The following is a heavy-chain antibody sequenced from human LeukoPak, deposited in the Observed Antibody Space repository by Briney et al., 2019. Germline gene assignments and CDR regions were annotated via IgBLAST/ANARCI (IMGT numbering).Heavy chain of an antibody. CDR2: INSDGSST. D-gene: IGHD1-1*01. CDR1: GFTLSSYW. V-gene: IGHV3-74*01. CDR3: ARARNWNDALDY. Sequence: GRSLRLSCAASGFTLSSYWMHWVRQAPGKGLVWVSRINSDGSSTSYADSVKGRFTISRDNSKNTLYLQMNSLRVEDTAVYYCARARNWNDALDYWGQGTLVTVSS. J-gene: IGHJ4*02.